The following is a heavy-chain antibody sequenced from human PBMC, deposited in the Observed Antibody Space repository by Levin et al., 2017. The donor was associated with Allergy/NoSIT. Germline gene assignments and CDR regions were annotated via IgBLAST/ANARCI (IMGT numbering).Heavy chain of an antibody. V-gene: IGHV3-74*01. CDR1: EFTFSTYW. CDR3: ATNWDAANCPGGPQDAFVI. CDR2: VIPDGSSA. J-gene: IGHJ3*02. D-gene: IGHD4/OR15-4a*01. Sequence: GGSLRLSCAASEFTFSTYWMHWVRQAPGKGLVWVSRVIPDGSSASYADSVRGRFTISRDNAKNTPYLEMTGLRAEDTAMYYVATNWDAANCPGGPQDAFVIWGEGTMVDVSS.